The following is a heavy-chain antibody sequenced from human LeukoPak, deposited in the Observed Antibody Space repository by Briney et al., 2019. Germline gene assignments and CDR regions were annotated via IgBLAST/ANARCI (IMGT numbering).Heavy chain of an antibody. CDR1: GFTLSSYN. Sequence: SGGSLRLSCAVSGFTLSSYNMNWVRQAPGKGLEWVSYIRNSGNTIYYADSVKGRFTISRDNAKNSLYLQMNSLRAEDTAVYYCAPRSGDFDYWGQGTLVTVSS. CDR2: IRNSGNTI. J-gene: IGHJ4*02. D-gene: IGHD3-3*01. V-gene: IGHV3-48*04. CDR3: APRSGDFDY.